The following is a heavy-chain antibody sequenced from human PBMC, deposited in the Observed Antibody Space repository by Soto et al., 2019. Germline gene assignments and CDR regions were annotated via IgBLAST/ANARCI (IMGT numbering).Heavy chain of an antibody. CDR1: GGTFSSYA. CDR2: IIPIFGTA. J-gene: IGHJ3*02. CDR3: ARDSSVFGVVIIGPYDAFDI. Sequence: GASVKVSCKASGGTFSSYAISWVRQAPGQGLEWMGGIIPIFGTANYAQKFQGRVTITADESTSTAYMELSSLRSEDTAVYYCARDSSVFGVVIIGPYDAFDIRGQRTMVTVSS. V-gene: IGHV1-69*13. D-gene: IGHD3-3*01.